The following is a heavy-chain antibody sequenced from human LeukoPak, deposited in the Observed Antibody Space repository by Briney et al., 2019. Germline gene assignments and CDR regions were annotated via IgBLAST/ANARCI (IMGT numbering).Heavy chain of an antibody. CDR1: GGSFNGYY. V-gene: IGHV4-34*01. J-gene: IGHJ4*02. D-gene: IGHD3-22*01. CDR2: INHSGST. Sequence: SETLSLTCVVYGGSFNGYYWSCIRQSPGKGLEWIGEINHSGSTNYNPSLKSRVTISVDTSKNQFSLKLSSVTAADTAVYYCALAPQGGYYGDYWGQGTLVTVSS. CDR3: ALAPQGGYYGDY.